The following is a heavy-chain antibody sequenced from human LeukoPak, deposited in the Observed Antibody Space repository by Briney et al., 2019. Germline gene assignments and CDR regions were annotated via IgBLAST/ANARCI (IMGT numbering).Heavy chain of an antibody. V-gene: IGHV3-23*01. CDR2: ITGSGDKT. J-gene: IGHJ4*02. D-gene: IGHD3-22*01. CDR3: AKGPHVGSGYHPDY. CDR1: GFTFSSFS. Sequence: QAGASLQISCAASGFTFSSFSMTWGRQARREGLGWVSTITGSGDKTYYGDSVKGRFTISRDYSKNTLRLQMNSLRVEDTAIYYCAKGPHVGSGYHPDYWGQGTLVTVSS.